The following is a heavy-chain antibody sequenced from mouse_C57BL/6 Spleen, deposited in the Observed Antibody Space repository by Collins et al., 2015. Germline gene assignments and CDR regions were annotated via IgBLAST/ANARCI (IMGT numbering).Heavy chain of an antibody. V-gene: IGHV3-1*01. D-gene: IGHD1-1*01. J-gene: IGHJ2*01. Sequence: DVQLQESGPGMVKPSQSLSLTCTVTGYSITSGYDWHWIRHFPGNKLEWMGYISYSGSTNYNPSLKSRISITHDTSKNHFFLKLNSVTTEDTATYYCARGGTTVDFDYWGQGTTLTVSS. CDR2: ISYSGST. CDR3: ARGGTTVDFDY. CDR1: GYSITSGYD.